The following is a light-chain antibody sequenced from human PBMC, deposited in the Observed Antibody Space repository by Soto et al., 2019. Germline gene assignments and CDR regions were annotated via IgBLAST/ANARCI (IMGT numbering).Light chain of an antibody. V-gene: IGKV3-15*01. Sequence: EIVMTQSPATLSVSPGARSTLACRASQSVSSNLAWYQQKPGQAPRLLIYDTSTRATGIPARFSGSGSGTEFTLTISSLQSEDFAVYYCQQYNNWPPITFGQGTRLEIK. CDR1: QSVSSN. CDR2: DTS. J-gene: IGKJ5*01. CDR3: QQYNNWPPIT.